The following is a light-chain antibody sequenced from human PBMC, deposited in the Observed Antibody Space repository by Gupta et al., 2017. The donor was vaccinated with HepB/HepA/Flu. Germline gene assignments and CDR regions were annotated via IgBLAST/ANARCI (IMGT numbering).Light chain of an antibody. CDR2: IDN. Sequence: QSVLPQPPSASGTPGHRVTISCSGSSSNIGGNSVNWYQQVPETAPKLLIYIDNQRPSAVPDRFSGSKSGTSASLAISGLQSEDEADYYCAAWDDSRNGVVFGGGTKLTVL. CDR1: SSNIGGNS. CDR3: AAWDDSRNGVV. V-gene: IGLV1-44*01. J-gene: IGLJ2*01.